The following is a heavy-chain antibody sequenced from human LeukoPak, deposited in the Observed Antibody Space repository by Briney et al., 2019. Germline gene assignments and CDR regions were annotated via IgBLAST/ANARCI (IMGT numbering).Heavy chain of an antibody. CDR2: ISTSGNTI. CDR3: ARSRRGGYNEFDY. D-gene: IGHD5-24*01. J-gene: IGHJ4*02. CDR1: GFTFSDYY. Sequence: GGSLRLSCAASGFTFSDYYMSWIRQAPGKGLKWVSYISTSGNTIYCADSVKGRFTISRDNAKNSLYLQMNSLRAEDTAVYYCARSRRGGYNEFDYWGQGTLVTVSS. V-gene: IGHV3-11*04.